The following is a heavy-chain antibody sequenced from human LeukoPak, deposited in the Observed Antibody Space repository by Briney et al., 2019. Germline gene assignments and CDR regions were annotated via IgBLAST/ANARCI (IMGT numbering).Heavy chain of an antibody. CDR2: ISSSSSYI. D-gene: IGHD6-19*01. CDR3: ARAVGEQWPRYYFDY. V-gene: IGHV3-21*01. J-gene: IGHJ4*02. CDR1: GFTFSSYS. Sequence: GGSLRLSCAASGFTFSSYSVNWVRQAPGKGLEWVSSISSSSSYIYYADSVKGRFTISRDNAKNSLYLQMNSLRAEDTAVYYCARAVGEQWPRYYFDYWGQGTLVTVSS.